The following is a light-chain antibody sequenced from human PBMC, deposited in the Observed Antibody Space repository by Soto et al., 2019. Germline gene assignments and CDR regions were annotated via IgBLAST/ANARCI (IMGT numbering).Light chain of an antibody. J-gene: IGLJ3*02. V-gene: IGLV1-40*01. CDR2: GNR. Sequence: QSVLTQPPSVSGAPGQRVTISCTGNSSNLGKGYDVHWYHQLPGAAPKLVIFGNRNRPSGVPERFSGSKSGTSASLAITGLQAEDEADYYCQAYDYSLTATVFGGGTKLTVL. CDR1: SSNLGKGYD. CDR3: QAYDYSLTATV.